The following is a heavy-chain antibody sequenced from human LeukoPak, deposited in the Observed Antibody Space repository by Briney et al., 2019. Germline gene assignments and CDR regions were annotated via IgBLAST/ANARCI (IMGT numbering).Heavy chain of an antibody. V-gene: IGHV3-23*01. Sequence: GGSLRLSCAASGFTFSSYWMSWVRQAPGKGLEWVSAISGSGGSTYYADSVKGRFTISRDNSKNTLYLQMNSLRAEDTAVYYCATPIDGTKLYYDFWSGYYLPHFDYWGQGTLVTVSS. D-gene: IGHD3-3*01. CDR3: ATPIDGTKLYYDFWSGYYLPHFDY. CDR1: GFTFSSYW. CDR2: ISGSGGST. J-gene: IGHJ4*02.